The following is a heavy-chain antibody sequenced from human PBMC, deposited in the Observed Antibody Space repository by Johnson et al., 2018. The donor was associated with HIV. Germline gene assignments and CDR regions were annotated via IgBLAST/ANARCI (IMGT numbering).Heavy chain of an antibody. CDR2: IYNGDTT. V-gene: IGHV3-66*01. J-gene: IGHJ3*01. CDR3: TNAGVAGQEALLF. D-gene: IGHD3-3*01. CDR1: GFTVSSNY. Sequence: EVQVVESGGGLVQPGGSLRLSCAASGFTVSSNYMSWVRQAPGKELEWVSVIYNGDTTYYADSVKGRFIISRDNSKNTLCLQMNSLRAEDTAVYYCTNAGVAGQEALLFWGQGTMVTVSS.